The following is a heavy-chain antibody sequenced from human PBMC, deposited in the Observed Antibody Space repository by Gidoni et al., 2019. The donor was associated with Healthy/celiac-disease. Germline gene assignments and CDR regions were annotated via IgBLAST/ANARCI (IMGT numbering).Heavy chain of an antibody. J-gene: IGHJ3*02. V-gene: IGHV1-18*04. Sequence: QVQLVQSGAEVKKHGASAKVSCKASGYTVTRYGISWVRQAPGQGLEWMGWISAYNGNKNYSQKLQGRVTITTDTSTSTAYMELRSLRSDDTAVYYCSDAFDIWGQGTMVTVSS. CDR1: GYTVTRYG. CDR3: SDAFDI. CDR2: ISAYNGNK.